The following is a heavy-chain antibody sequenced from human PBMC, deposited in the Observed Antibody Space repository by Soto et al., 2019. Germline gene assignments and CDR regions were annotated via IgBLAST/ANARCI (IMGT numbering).Heavy chain of an antibody. Sequence: SETLSLTCTVSGGSISSSSYYWGWIRQPPGKGLEWIGSIYYTGSTYYNPSLKSRVTISVDTSKNQFSLKLSSVTAADTAVYYCARRGYSGYGAGDYFDYWGQGTLVTVSS. CDR1: GGSISSSSYY. D-gene: IGHD5-12*01. CDR3: ARRGYSGYGAGDYFDY. CDR2: IYYTGST. V-gene: IGHV4-39*01. J-gene: IGHJ4*02.